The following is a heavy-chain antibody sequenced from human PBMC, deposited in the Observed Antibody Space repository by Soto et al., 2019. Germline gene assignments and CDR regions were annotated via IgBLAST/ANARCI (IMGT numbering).Heavy chain of an antibody. CDR2: ISGSGTTI. CDR1: GFTFSDYY. Sequence: PGGSLRLSCAGSGFTFSDYYMSWIRQAPGKGLEWVSYISGSGTTIYYADSVRGRFTISRDNTKNSLYLQMNSLRAEDTAVYYCARDNYCGADCYSGIFDYWRQGNPVTVSS. V-gene: IGHV3-11*01. D-gene: IGHD2-21*02. CDR3: ARDNYCGADCYSGIFDY. J-gene: IGHJ4*02.